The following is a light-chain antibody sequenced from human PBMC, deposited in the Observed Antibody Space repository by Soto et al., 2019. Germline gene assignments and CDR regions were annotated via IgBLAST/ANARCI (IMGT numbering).Light chain of an antibody. CDR2: EVS. CDR1: SSDVGGYNH. Sequence: QSALTQPASVSGSPGQSITISCTGTSSDVGGYNHVSWYQQHSGKVPKVIIYEVSNRPSGVSDRFSGSKSGNTASLTISGLQPEDEADYCCNSYTNTDTFWVFGGGTKVTVL. V-gene: IGLV2-14*01. J-gene: IGLJ3*02. CDR3: NSYTNTDTFWV.